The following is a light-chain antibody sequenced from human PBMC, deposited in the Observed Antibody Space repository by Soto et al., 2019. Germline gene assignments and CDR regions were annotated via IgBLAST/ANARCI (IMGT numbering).Light chain of an antibody. CDR3: QQYGSSPIT. CDR2: GAS. Sequence: EIVLTQSPATLSVSPGERATLSCLASQSVSSSYLAWYQQKPGQAPRLLIYGASSRATGIPDRFSGSGSGTDFTLTISRLEPEDFAVYYCQQYGSSPITFGQGTKVDIK. V-gene: IGKV3-20*01. CDR1: QSVSSSY. J-gene: IGKJ1*01.